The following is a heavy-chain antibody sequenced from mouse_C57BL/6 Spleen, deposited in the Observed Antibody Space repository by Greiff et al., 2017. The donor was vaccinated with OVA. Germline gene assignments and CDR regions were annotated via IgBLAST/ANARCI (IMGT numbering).Heavy chain of an antibody. V-gene: IGHV1-82*01. D-gene: IGHD1-1*01. J-gene: IGHJ2*01. CDR1: GYAFSSSW. CDR2: IYPGDGDT. CDR3: ARMTTVVATDY. Sequence: QVQLKESGPELVKPGASVKISCKASGYAFSSSWMNWVKQRPGKGLEWIGRIYPGDGDTNYNGKFKGKATLTADKSSSTAYMQLSSLTSEDSAVYFCARMTTVVATDYWGQGTTLTVSS.